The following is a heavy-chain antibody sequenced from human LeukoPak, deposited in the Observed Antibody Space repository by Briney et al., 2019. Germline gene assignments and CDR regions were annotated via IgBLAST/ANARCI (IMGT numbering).Heavy chain of an antibody. Sequence: ASVKVSCKASGYTFTGYYMHWVRQAPGQGLEWMGWINPNSGGTNYAQKFQGRVTMTRDTSISTAYMELSRLRSDDTAVYYCARPYYYDSSGTKFDYWGQGTLGTVSS. D-gene: IGHD3-22*01. V-gene: IGHV1-2*02. J-gene: IGHJ4*02. CDR1: GYTFTGYY. CDR2: INPNSGGT. CDR3: ARPYYYDSSGTKFDY.